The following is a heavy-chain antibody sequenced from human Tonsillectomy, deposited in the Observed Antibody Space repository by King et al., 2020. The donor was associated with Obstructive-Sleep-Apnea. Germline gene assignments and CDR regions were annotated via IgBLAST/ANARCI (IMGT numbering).Heavy chain of an antibody. CDR2: IYYSGST. CDR1: GGSISSGDYY. CDR3: ASNYFDSSGYYKGDY. Sequence: VQLQESGPGLVKPSQTLSLTCTVSGGSISSGDYYWNWIRQPPGKGLEWIGYIYYSGSTYSNPSLKSRVTISVDTSKNQFSLELSPVTAADTAVYYCASNYFDSSGYYKGDYWGQGTLVTVSS. J-gene: IGHJ4*02. V-gene: IGHV4-30-4*01. D-gene: IGHD3-22*01.